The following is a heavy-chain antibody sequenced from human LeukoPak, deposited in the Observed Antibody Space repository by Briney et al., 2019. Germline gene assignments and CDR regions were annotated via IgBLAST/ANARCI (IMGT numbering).Heavy chain of an antibody. CDR1: GFTFNNYA. CDR3: AGRYCSSTSCFYYYYYMDV. J-gene: IGHJ6*03. D-gene: IGHD2-2*01. CDR2: ISGSGGST. Sequence: GGSQRLSCAASGFTFNNYAMSWVRQAPGKGLERVSAISGSGGSTYYADSVKGRFTTSRDNSRNTLYLQMNSLRAEDTAVYYCAGRYCSSTSCFYYYYYMDVWGKGTTVTVSS. V-gene: IGHV3-23*01.